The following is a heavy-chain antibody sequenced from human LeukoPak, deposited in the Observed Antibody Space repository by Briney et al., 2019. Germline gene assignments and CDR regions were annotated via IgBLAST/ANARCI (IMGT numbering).Heavy chain of an antibody. J-gene: IGHJ5*02. Sequence: SQTLSLTCTVSGGSISSYYWSWIRQPPGKGLEWIGYIYYSGSTNYNPSLKSRVTISVDTSKNQFSLKLSSVTAADTAVYHCARDSFNWFDPWGQGTLVTVSS. V-gene: IGHV4-59*01. D-gene: IGHD3-16*01. CDR3: ARDSFNWFDP. CDR1: GGSISSYY. CDR2: IYYSGST.